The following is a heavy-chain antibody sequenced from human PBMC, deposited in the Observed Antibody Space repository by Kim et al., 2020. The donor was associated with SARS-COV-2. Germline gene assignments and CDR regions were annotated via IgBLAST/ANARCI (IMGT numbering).Heavy chain of an antibody. D-gene: IGHD5-12*01. Sequence: ADSVKGRFTIYRDNSKNSLYLQMNSLRTEDTALYYCAKAWEMATITPFDYWGQGTLVTVSS. CDR3: AKAWEMATITPFDY. V-gene: IGHV3-43*01. J-gene: IGHJ4*02.